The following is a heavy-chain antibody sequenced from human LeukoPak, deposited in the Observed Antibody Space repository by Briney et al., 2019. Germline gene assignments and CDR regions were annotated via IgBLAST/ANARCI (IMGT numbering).Heavy chain of an antibody. D-gene: IGHD6-13*01. J-gene: IGHJ4*02. Sequence: TSETLSLTCTVSGGSISSGDYYWSWIRQPPGKGLEWIGYIYYSGSTYYNPSLKSRVTISVDTSKNQFSLKLSSVTAADSAVYSCARGSIAAAGIGYFDYWGQGTLVTVSS. CDR2: IYYSGST. CDR3: ARGSIAAAGIGYFDY. CDR1: GGSISSGDYY. V-gene: IGHV4-30-4*08.